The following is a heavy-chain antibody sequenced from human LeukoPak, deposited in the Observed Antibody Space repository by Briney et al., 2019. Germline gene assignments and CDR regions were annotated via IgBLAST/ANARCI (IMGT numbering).Heavy chain of an antibody. CDR1: GFTFSNYA. V-gene: IGHV3-48*03. CDR3: ASGYSYGYYNGMDV. Sequence: GGSLRLSCAASGFTFSNYAMSWVRQAPGKGLAWVSYISSSGSVIFYADSVQGRFTVSRDNAKNSLYLQMNFLRAEDTAVYYCASGYSYGYYNGMDVWGQGTTVTVSS. D-gene: IGHD5-18*01. CDR2: ISSSGSVI. J-gene: IGHJ6*02.